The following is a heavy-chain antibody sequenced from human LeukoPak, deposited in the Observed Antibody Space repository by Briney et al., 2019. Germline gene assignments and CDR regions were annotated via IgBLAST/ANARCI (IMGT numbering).Heavy chain of an antibody. D-gene: IGHD5-12*01. Sequence: PGRSLRLSCAASGFTFSSYAMHWVRQAPGKGLEWVAVISYDGSNKYYADSVKGRITISRDNSKNTLYLQMNSLRAEDTAVYYCARDAIVATSRSGNDFDHWGQGTLVTVSS. CDR3: ARDAIVATSRSGNDFDH. V-gene: IGHV3-30-3*01. CDR2: ISYDGSNK. J-gene: IGHJ4*02. CDR1: GFTFSSYA.